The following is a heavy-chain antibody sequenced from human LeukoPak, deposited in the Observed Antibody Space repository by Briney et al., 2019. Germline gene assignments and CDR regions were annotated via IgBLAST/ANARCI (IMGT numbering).Heavy chain of an antibody. Sequence: GGSLGLSCAASGFTFSSYSMNWVRQAPGKGLEWVSSISSSSSYIYYADSVKGRFTISRDNAKNSLYLQMNSLRAEDTAVYYCARDGRGDFDYWGQGTLVTVSS. D-gene: IGHD1-1*01. J-gene: IGHJ4*02. CDR1: GFTFSSYS. V-gene: IGHV3-21*01. CDR2: ISSSSSYI. CDR3: ARDGRGDFDY.